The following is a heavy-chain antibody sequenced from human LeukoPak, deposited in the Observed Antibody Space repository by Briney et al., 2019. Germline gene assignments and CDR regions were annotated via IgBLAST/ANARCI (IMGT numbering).Heavy chain of an antibody. CDR1: GFTFSSYG. V-gene: IGHV3-30*18. J-gene: IGHJ4*02. D-gene: IGHD5-18*01. CDR2: ISYDGSNK. Sequence: PGRSLRLSCAASGFTFSSYGMHWVRQAPGKGLEWVAVISYDGSNKYYADSVKGRFTTSRDNSKNTMYLQINSLRADDTAVYYCGKTTTGYSSGQKPAWPVDSWGQGTLVTVSS. CDR3: GKTTTGYSSGQKPAWPVDS.